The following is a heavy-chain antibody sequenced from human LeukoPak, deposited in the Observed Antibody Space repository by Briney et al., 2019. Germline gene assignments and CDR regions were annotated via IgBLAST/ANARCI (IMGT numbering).Heavy chain of an antibody. CDR1: GYTFTSYG. CDR3: ARAPRGYSSSWYWVY. V-gene: IGHV1-18*01. Sequence: ASVKVSCKASGYTFTSYGISWVRQAPGQGLEWMGWISAYNGNTNYAQKLQGRVTMTTDTSTSTAYMELRSLRSDDTAVYYCARAPRGYSSSWYWVYWGQGTLVTVSS. CDR2: ISAYNGNT. D-gene: IGHD6-13*01. J-gene: IGHJ4*02.